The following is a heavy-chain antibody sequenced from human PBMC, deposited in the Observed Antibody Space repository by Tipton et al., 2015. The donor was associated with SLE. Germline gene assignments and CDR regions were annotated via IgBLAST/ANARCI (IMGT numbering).Heavy chain of an antibody. J-gene: IGHJ4*02. Sequence: SLRLSCAASGFTVSSNYMSWVRQAPGKGLEWVSVIYSGGSTYYADSVKGRFTIPRDNSKNTLYLQMNSLRAEDTAVYYCAKVLCGGDCYSLDYWGQGTLVTVSS. CDR2: IYSGGST. V-gene: IGHV3-53*05. CDR1: GFTVSSNY. D-gene: IGHD2-21*01. CDR3: AKVLCGGDCYSLDY.